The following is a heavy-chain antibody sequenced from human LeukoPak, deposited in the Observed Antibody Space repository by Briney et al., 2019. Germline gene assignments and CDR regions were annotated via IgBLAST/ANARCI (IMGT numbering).Heavy chain of an antibody. J-gene: IGHJ5*02. V-gene: IGHV4-39*01. CDR2: IYDSWST. CDR3: ETHYAP. CDR1: GGSIRSSYYY. D-gene: IGHD3-16*01. Sequence: KPSETLSLTCTVSGGSIRSSYYYWGWIRQPPGKGLEGIGSIYDSWSTYYNPSLKSRLTISVDTSKNQFSLKLNSVTAADTPVYYCETHYAPWGQGTLVTVSS.